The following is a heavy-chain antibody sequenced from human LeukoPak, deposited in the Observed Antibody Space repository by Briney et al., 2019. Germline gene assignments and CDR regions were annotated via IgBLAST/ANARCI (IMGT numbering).Heavy chain of an antibody. CDR1: GYTFTSYG. Sequence: ASVKVSCKASGYTFTSYGISWVRQAPGQGLEWMGWISAYNGNTNYAQKLQGRVTMTTDTSTSTAYMELRSLRSEDTAVYYCARVQYYYDSSGYYRLTYFDYWGQGTLVTVSS. CDR2: ISAYNGNT. D-gene: IGHD3-22*01. V-gene: IGHV1-18*01. CDR3: ARVQYYYDSSGYYRLTYFDY. J-gene: IGHJ4*02.